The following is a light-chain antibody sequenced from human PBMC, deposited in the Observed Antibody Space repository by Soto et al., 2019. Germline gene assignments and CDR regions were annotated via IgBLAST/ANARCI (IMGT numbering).Light chain of an antibody. J-gene: IGKJ1*01. CDR1: QSVDTC. Sequence: DIQMTQSPSTLSASVGDRVTITCRASQSVDTCLAWFKQKPGKAPHLLIYKASSLETGVPSRFNGSGSVTEFTLTISSLQPDDFATYYCQQFYRYPWTFGQGTKVEIK. CDR3: QQFYRYPWT. V-gene: IGKV1-5*03. CDR2: KAS.